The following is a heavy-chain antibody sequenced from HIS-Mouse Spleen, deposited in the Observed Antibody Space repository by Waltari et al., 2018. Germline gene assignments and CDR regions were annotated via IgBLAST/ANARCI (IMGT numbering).Heavy chain of an antibody. J-gene: IGHJ2*01. D-gene: IGHD6-13*01. CDR2: IDYSGST. CDR1: GGPISSSSYY. Sequence: QLQLQESGPGLVKPSETLSLTCTVSGGPISSSSYYWGWVRQPPGKGLEWIGSIDYSGSTYHNPSLKSRVTIAVDTSKNQFSLKLSSVTAADTAVYYCAREIPYSSSWYDWYFDLWGRGTLVTVSS. V-gene: IGHV4-39*07. CDR3: AREIPYSSSWYDWYFDL.